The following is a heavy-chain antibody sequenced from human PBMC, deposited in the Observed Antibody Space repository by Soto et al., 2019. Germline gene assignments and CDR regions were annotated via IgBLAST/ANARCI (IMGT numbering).Heavy chain of an antibody. J-gene: IGHJ4*02. D-gene: IGHD5-18*01. V-gene: IGHV1-69*08. CDR2: IIPILGIA. CDR3: ARDGVNTAMVTGY. Sequence: QVQLVQSGAEVKKPGSSVKVSCKASGGTFSSYTISGVRQAPGQGLEWMGRIIPILGIANYAQKFQGRVTITADKSTSTAYMELSSLRSEDTAVYYCARDGVNTAMVTGYWGQGTLVTVSS. CDR1: GGTFSSYT.